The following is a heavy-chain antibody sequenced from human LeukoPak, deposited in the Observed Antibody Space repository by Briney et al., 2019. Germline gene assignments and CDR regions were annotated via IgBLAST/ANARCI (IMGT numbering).Heavy chain of an antibody. J-gene: IGHJ3*02. CDR2: LSVGGETT. Sequence: SGGSLRLSCAASGLTLTNYAMSWVCQAPGEGLEWVSTLSVGGETTYYTDSVRGRLTVSRDGSKNTLYLQMNSLTVEDMAVYYCVKPARLTLDAFDIWGRGTLVTVSS. CDR1: GLTLTNYA. CDR3: VKPARLTLDAFDI. V-gene: IGHV3-23*01. D-gene: IGHD2-21*02.